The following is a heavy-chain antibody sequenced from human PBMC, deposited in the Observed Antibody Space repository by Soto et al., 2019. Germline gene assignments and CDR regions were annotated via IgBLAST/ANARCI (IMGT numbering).Heavy chain of an antibody. CDR3: AKDVRNQLLSLNLFDP. D-gene: IGHD2-2*01. Sequence: GGSLRLSCAASGFTFSSYAMSWVRQAPGKGLEWVSAISGSGGSTYYADSVKGRFTISRDNSKNTLYLQMNSLRAEDTAVYYCAKDVRNQLLSLNLFDPWGQGTLDIGSS. CDR2: ISGSGGST. V-gene: IGHV3-23*01. J-gene: IGHJ5*02. CDR1: GFTFSSYA.